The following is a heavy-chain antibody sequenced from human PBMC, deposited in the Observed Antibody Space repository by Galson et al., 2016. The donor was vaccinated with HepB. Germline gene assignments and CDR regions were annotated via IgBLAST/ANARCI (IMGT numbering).Heavy chain of an antibody. D-gene: IGHD3-10*01. J-gene: IGHJ4*02. CDR2: IYQSGNT. CDR3: ARGQDYYVSGSYYYY. V-gene: IGHV4-38-2*02. CDR1: DYSISDSYYY. Sequence: SETLSLTCTVSDYSISDSYYYWAWIRQPPGEGLEWIGSIYQSGNTYYNPSLKSRVTISVDTSTNQFSLEVTSVTATDTAVYYRARGQDYYVSGSYYYYWGQGTLVTVSS.